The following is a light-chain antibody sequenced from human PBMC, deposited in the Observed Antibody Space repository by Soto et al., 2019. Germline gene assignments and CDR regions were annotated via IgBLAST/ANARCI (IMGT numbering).Light chain of an antibody. CDR3: QQYNSWPPYT. V-gene: IGKV3-15*01. CDR2: DTF. Sequence: EIVLTQSPVTLSVSPGERATLSCRASQSVSSNLAWYQQKPGQAPRLLFFDTFSRATGFPAWFSGSGSGTEFTLTISSLQAEDTAVYYCQQYNSWPPYTFGQGTKGEIK. J-gene: IGKJ2*01. CDR1: QSVSSN.